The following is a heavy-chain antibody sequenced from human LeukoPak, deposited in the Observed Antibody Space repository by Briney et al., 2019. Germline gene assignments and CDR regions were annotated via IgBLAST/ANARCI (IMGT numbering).Heavy chain of an antibody. CDR3: ARGNGDRFYYFDY. D-gene: IGHD4-17*01. CDR1: GLTFSSYA. V-gene: IGHV3-66*01. CDR2: IYSGGST. Sequence: PGGSLRLSCAASGLTFSSYAMSWVRQAPGKGLEWVSVIYSGGSTYYADSVKGRFTISRDNSKNTLYLQMNSLRAEDTAVYYCARGNGDRFYYFDYWGQGTLVTVSS. J-gene: IGHJ4*02.